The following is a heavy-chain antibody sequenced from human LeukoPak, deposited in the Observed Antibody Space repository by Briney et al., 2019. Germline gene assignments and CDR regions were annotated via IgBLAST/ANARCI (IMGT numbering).Heavy chain of an antibody. V-gene: IGHV3-23*01. D-gene: IGHD3-10*01. CDR2: IHANGAGT. Sequence: GGSLRLSCAASGFTFSSYAMTCVRQAPGKGMEWVSSIHANGAGTFYADSVKGRFSISRDNAKKTRGLQMHSWTAEDTAVYYCAKDQSYYNWFDLWGQGTLVTVSS. CDR1: GFTFSSYA. J-gene: IGHJ5*02. CDR3: AKDQSYYNWFDL.